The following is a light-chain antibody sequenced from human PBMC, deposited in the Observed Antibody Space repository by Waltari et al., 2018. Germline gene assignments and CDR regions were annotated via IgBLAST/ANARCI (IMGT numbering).Light chain of an antibody. J-gene: IGKJ1*01. Sequence: DIKMTQSPSSLSASVGDRVSITCRATQYISRYLNWYQQKPGEAPKLLLYEASSSQSGVPSRFSGSGSGTHFTLTISSLQPEDFAIYYCQQSYSSPWTFGKGTKVEI. V-gene: IGKV1-39*01. CDR1: QYISRY. CDR2: EAS. CDR3: QQSYSSPWT.